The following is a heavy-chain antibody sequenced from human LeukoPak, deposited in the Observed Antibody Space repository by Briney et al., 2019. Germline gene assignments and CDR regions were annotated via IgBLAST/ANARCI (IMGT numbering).Heavy chain of an antibody. CDR3: ARGLRRYYYYYYYMDV. Sequence: PSETLSLTCTVSGGSISSGSYYWSWIRQPAGNGLEWIGRIYTSGSTNYNPSLKSRVTISVDTSKNQFSLKLSSVTAADTAVYYCARGLRRYYYYYYYMDVWGKGTTVTISS. D-gene: IGHD2-15*01. CDR2: IYTSGST. CDR1: GGSISSGSYY. J-gene: IGHJ6*03. V-gene: IGHV4-61*02.